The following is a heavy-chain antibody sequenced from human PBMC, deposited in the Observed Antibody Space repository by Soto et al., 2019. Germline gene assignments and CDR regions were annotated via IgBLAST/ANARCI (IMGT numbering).Heavy chain of an antibody. CDR3: ARGREVAFQNYYGLDV. CDR2: IGAFNGNT. CDR1: GYTFSSYG. D-gene: IGHD5-12*01. Sequence: QVQLVQSGAEVKKPGASVKVSCKASGYTFSSYGITWVRQAPGQGLEWMGWIGAFNGNTNYAQNLQGRVTMTTDTSTTTASMELRSLNSDDTAVYYCARGREVAFQNYYGLDVWGQGTTVTVSS. J-gene: IGHJ6*02. V-gene: IGHV1-18*04.